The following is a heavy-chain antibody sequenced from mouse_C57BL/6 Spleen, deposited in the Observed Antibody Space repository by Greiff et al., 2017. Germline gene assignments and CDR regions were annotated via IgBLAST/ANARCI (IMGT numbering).Heavy chain of an antibody. J-gene: IGHJ3*01. CDR1: GYTFTSYW. Sequence: QVQLQQSGAELVKPGASVKLSCKASGYTFTSYWMHWVKQRPGQGLEWIGMIHPNSGSTNYNEKFKRKATLTVDKSSSTAYMQLSSLTSEDSAVYYCARVPIYYDYDWFAYWGQGTLVTVSA. CDR3: ARVPIYYDYDWFAY. D-gene: IGHD2-4*01. CDR2: IHPNSGST. V-gene: IGHV1-64*01.